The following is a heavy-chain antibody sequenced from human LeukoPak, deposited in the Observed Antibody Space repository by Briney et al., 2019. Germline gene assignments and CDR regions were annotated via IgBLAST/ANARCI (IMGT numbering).Heavy chain of an antibody. J-gene: IGHJ6*03. V-gene: IGHV4-34*01. Sequence: PSGTLSLTCAVYGGSFSGYYWTWIRQPPGKGLEGIGEINHRGTTHSSPSLKSRVIMTVDTSKKQFSLRLSSVTAADTAVYYCARVNFGTYSSSWYKGGYYYFYMDVWGTRTTVTVSS. CDR3: ARVNFGTYSSSWYKGGYYYFYMDV. CDR1: GGSFSGYY. CDR2: INHRGTT. D-gene: IGHD6-13*01.